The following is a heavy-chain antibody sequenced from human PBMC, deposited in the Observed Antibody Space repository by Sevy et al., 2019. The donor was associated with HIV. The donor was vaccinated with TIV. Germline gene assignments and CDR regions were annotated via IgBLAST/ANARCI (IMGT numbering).Heavy chain of an antibody. CDR1: GYTFSDYY. CDR2: INPKSGGT. Sequence: ASVKVSCKASGYTFSDYYIHWVRQAPGQGLEWMGRINPKSGGTNYAQKFQGRVTMTRDTSISTVYMELNRLTSDATAIYYCARNTNSLYSVYDRPVADYWGQGTLVTVSS. V-gene: IGHV1-2*06. D-gene: IGHD5-12*01. J-gene: IGHJ4*02. CDR3: ARNTNSLYSVYDRPVADY.